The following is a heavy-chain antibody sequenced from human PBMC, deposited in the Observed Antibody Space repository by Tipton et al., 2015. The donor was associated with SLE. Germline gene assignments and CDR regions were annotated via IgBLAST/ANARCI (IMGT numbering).Heavy chain of an antibody. CDR2: MYNSGST. Sequence: TLSLTCTVSGGSIPSNYWSWIRQPAGKGLEWIGRMYNSGSTDYNPSLKSRVTISLDTSKNQFSLKLSSVTAADTAVYYCARVNVALPYGGGVDVWGQGTTVTVSS. V-gene: IGHV4-4*07. J-gene: IGHJ6*02. D-gene: IGHD3-10*02. CDR1: GGSIPSNY. CDR3: ARVNVALPYGGGVDV.